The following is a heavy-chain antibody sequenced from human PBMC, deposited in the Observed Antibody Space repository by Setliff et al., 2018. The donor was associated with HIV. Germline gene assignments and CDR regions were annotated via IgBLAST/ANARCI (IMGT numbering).Heavy chain of an antibody. D-gene: IGHD3-22*01. CDR1: GGSFTGDY. Sequence: SETLSLTCAVYGGSFTGDYWSWVRQPPGKGLKWIGEINHSGSTNYNPSLKSRVTISTDTSKNQFSLNVRSVTAADTAVYFCVRNGYYSLDYWGQGTLVTVSS. V-gene: IGHV4-34*01. CDR2: INHSGST. J-gene: IGHJ4*02. CDR3: VRNGYYSLDY.